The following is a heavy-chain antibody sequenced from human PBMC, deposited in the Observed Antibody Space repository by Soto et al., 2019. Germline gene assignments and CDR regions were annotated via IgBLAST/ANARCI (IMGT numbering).Heavy chain of an antibody. D-gene: IGHD6-19*01. CDR2: ISYDGSNK. CDR3: ARDVREGSGWIRRDY. Sequence: HPGGSLRLSCAASGFTFSSYAMHWVRQAPGKGLEWVAVISYDGSNKYYADSVKGRFTISRDNSKNTLYLQMNSLRAEDTAVYYCARDVREGSGWIRRDYWGQGTLVTVSS. CDR1: GFTFSSYA. V-gene: IGHV3-30-3*01. J-gene: IGHJ4*02.